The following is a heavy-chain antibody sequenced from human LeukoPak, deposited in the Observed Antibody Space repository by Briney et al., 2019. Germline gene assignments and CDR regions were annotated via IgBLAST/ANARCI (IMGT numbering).Heavy chain of an antibody. CDR3: ARGAVAGSSDFDY. J-gene: IGHJ4*02. V-gene: IGHV7-4-1*02. D-gene: IGHD6-19*01. CDR1: GYTFTSYG. Sequence: ASVKVSCKASGYTFTSYGISWVRQAPGQGLEWMGWINTNTGNPTYAQGFTGRFVFSLDTSVSTAYLQISSLKAEDTAVYYCARGAVAGSSDFDYWGQGTLVTVSS. CDR2: INTNTGNP.